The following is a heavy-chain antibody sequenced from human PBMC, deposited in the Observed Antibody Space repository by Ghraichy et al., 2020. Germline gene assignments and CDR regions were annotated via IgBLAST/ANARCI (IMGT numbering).Heavy chain of an antibody. V-gene: IGHV3-15*01. CDR1: GFTFSNAW. CDR2: IRSKADGGTT. D-gene: IGHD2/OR15-2a*01. CDR3: TTLGLSDT. J-gene: IGHJ5*02. Sequence: GSLRLSCAAPGFTFSNAWMSWVRQAPGKGLEWLGRIRSKADGGTTDYAAPVKGRFFFSRDDSKDTLYLQMNSLKTEDTAVYYCTTLGLSDTWGQGTLVTVSS.